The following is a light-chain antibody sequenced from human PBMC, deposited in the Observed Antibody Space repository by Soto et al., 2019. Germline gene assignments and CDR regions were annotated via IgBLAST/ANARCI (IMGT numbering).Light chain of an antibody. V-gene: IGKV3-20*01. CDR3: QQYDRSPFT. CDR2: GAS. J-gene: IGKJ5*01. CDR1: QSVSRTY. Sequence: EIVLTQSPGTLSLSPGERATLSCRASQSVSRTYLAWYQQTPGQAPGLLIYGASNRATGVPDRFSGSGSGTDFTLTISGLEPEDFAVYYCQQYDRSPFTFGQGTRLEIK.